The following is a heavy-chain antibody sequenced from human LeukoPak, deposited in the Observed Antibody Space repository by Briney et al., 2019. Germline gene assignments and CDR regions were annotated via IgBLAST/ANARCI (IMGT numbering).Heavy chain of an antibody. CDR2: ISTDGSST. D-gene: IGHD2-2*01. V-gene: IGHV3-23*01. Sequence: PGGSLRLSCAASGFTFSNYAMNWVRQAPGKGLEWVSRISTDGSSTSYADSVKGRFTISRDNSKNTLYLQMNSLRAEDTAVYYCAREGYCSSTSCTNYFDYWGQGTLVTVSS. CDR3: AREGYCSSTSCTNYFDY. CDR1: GFTFSNYA. J-gene: IGHJ4*02.